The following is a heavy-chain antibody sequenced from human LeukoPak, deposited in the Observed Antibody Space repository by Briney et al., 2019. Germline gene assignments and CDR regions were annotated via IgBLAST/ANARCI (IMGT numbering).Heavy chain of an antibody. D-gene: IGHD1-14*01. CDR1: GGSISSRNYY. V-gene: IGHV4-39*07. CDR3: VRDIPTGHFDY. CDR2: INYSGTT. Sequence: PSETLSLTCIVSGGSISSRNYYWGWIRQPPGKGLEWIWSINYSGTTYYFPSLKSRVTISIDTSKNQFSLRLDSVTAADTAVYFCVRDIPTGHFDYWGQGALVTVS. J-gene: IGHJ4*02.